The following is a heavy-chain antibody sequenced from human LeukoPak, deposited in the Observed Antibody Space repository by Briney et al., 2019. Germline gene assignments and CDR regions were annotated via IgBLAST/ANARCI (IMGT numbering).Heavy chain of an antibody. Sequence: ASVKVSCKASGYTFTSYDINWVRQATGQGLEWMGWMNPNSGNTGYAQKFQGRVTMTRNTSISTAYMELSSLRSEDTAVYYFARDLGGSGYYDSSGPPDGTAFDIGGQGPMVTVSS. V-gene: IGHV1-8*01. CDR2: MNPNSGNT. J-gene: IGHJ3*02. CDR1: GYTFTSYD. CDR3: ARDLGGSGYYDSSGPPDGTAFDI. D-gene: IGHD3-22*01.